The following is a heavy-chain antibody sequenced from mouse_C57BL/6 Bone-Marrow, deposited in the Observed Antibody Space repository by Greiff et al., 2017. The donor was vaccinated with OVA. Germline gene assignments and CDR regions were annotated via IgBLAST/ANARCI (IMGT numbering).Heavy chain of an antibody. CDR3: TRYGSSFTGGDY. V-gene: IGHV14-4*01. CDR2: IDPENGDT. CDR1: GFNIKDDY. J-gene: IGHJ2*01. D-gene: IGHD1-1*01. Sequence: EVQLQQSGAELVRPGASVKLSCTASGFNIKDDYMHWVKQRPEQGLEWIGWIDPENGDTEYASKFQGKATITADTSSNTAYLQLSSLTSEDTAVYYCTRYGSSFTGGDYWGQGTTLTVSS.